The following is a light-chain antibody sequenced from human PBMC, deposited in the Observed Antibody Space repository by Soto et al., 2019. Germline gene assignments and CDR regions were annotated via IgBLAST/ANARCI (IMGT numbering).Light chain of an antibody. CDR3: QQANFFPFS. V-gene: IGKV1-12*02. CDR1: QNIDNW. CDR2: AAS. Sequence: DIQMTQSPSSVAASVGDRVTITCRASQNIDNWLAWYQQKPGKVPQLLIYAASSLQSGVPSRFSGSRSGPNFTLTISSLQPEDCATYYDQQANFFPFSFGGGTKVEI. J-gene: IGKJ4*01.